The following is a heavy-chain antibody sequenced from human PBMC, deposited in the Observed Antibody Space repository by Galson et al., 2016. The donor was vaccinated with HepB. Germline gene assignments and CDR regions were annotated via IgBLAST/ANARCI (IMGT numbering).Heavy chain of an antibody. V-gene: IGHV4-30-4*01. CDR2: IYYSGST. Sequence: TLSLTCTVSGGSFSSGDFYWGWIRQPPGKGLEWLGHIYYSGSTSYNPSLKSRVTISVDAPKNQFSLKLSSVTAADSAVYYCARTGGYCSFDIWGQWTVVTVSS. CDR1: GGSFSSGDFY. CDR3: ARTGGYCSFDI. D-gene: IGHD2-21*01. J-gene: IGHJ3*02.